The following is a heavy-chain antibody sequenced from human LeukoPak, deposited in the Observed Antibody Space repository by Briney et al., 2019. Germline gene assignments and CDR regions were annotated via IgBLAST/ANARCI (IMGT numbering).Heavy chain of an antibody. Sequence: PSETLSLTCAVYGGSFSGYYWSWIRQPPGKGLEWIGSIYYSGSTYYNPSLKSRVTISVDTSKNQFSLKLSSVTAADTAVYYCARERSGWYFFHDAFDIWGQGTMVTVSS. CDR3: ARERSGWYFFHDAFDI. CDR2: IYYSGST. V-gene: IGHV4-34*01. D-gene: IGHD6-19*01. J-gene: IGHJ3*02. CDR1: GGSFSGYY.